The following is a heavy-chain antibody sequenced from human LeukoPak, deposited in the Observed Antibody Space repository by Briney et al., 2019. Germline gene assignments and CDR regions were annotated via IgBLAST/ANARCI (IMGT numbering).Heavy chain of an antibody. J-gene: IGHJ4*02. V-gene: IGHV4-31*03. CDR2: IYYSGST. Sequence: SETLSLTCTVSGGSISSGGYYWSWIRQHPGKGLEWIGYIYYSGSTYYNPSLKSRVTISVDTSKNQFSLKLSSVTAADTAVYYCARDNPVWGSYRYTGTFDYWGQGTLVTVSS. CDR1: GGSISSGGYY. D-gene: IGHD3-16*02. CDR3: ARDNPVWGSYRYTGTFDY.